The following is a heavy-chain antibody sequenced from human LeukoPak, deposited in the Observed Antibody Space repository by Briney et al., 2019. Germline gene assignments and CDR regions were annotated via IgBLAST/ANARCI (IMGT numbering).Heavy chain of an antibody. CDR2: IIPIFGTA. V-gene: IGHV1-69*13. J-gene: IGHJ4*02. D-gene: IGHD3-22*01. Sequence: GASVKVSCKASGYSFEDHFIYWVRQAPGQGLEWMGGIIPIFGTANYAQKFQGRVTITADESTSTAYMELSSLRSEDTAVYYCASRSYDSSGYYRFDYWGQGTLVTVSS. CDR1: GYSFEDHF. CDR3: ASRSYDSSGYYRFDY.